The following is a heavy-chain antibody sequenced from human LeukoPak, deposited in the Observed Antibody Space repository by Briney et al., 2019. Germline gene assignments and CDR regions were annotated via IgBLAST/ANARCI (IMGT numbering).Heavy chain of an antibody. Sequence: SETLSLTCAVYGGSFSGYYWSWIRQPPGKGLEWTGEINHSGSTNYNPSLKSRVTISVDTSKNQFSLKLSSVTAADTAVYYCARRSGSYYHYWGQGTLVTVSS. J-gene: IGHJ4*02. V-gene: IGHV4-34*01. CDR3: ARRSGSYYHY. CDR1: GGSFSGYY. D-gene: IGHD1-26*01. CDR2: INHSGST.